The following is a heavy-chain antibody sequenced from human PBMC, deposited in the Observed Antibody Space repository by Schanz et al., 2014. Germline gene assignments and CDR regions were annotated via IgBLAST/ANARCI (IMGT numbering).Heavy chain of an antibody. CDR1: GFTFTNYA. J-gene: IGHJ4*02. CDR3: ARGTDTAMEHRPFDY. Sequence: EVQLLESGGGLVQPGGSLRLSCAASGFTFTNYAMTWVRQAPGKGLEWVSGISGSGGSTYYADSVKGRFTIARDNSKNTLFLQMDSLRVEDTAVYYCARGTDTAMEHRPFDYWGQGTLVTVSS. D-gene: IGHD5-18*01. V-gene: IGHV3-23*01. CDR2: ISGSGGST.